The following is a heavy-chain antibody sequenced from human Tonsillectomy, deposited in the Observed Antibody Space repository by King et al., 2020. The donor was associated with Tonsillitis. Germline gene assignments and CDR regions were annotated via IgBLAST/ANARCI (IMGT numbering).Heavy chain of an antibody. D-gene: IGHD3-16*01. V-gene: IGHV1-8*01. CDR1: GYTFTSYD. CDR3: ARIKSKRGSSGFDY. Sequence: VQLVESGAEVKKPGASVKVSCKASGYTFTSYDINWVRQATGQGLEWMGWMNPNSGNTGYAQKIQGRVTMTRNTSISTAYMELSSLRSEDTAVYYCARIKSKRGSSGFDYWGQGTLVTVSS. J-gene: IGHJ4*02. CDR2: MNPNSGNT.